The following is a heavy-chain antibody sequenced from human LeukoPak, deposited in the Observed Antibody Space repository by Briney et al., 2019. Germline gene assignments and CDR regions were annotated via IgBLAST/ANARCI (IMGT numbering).Heavy chain of an antibody. V-gene: IGHV4-34*01. D-gene: IGHD3-3*01. CDR2: IDHRGTA. CDR3: AVGITILGVAASFDP. Sequence: SETLSLTCAVYGASYNAYYWSWIRQPPGKGLEWIGDIDHRGTATYNPSLKSRLTISADASKNQFSLKLNSVTDADTAVYYCAVGITILGVAASFDPWGQGNLVIVSS. J-gene: IGHJ5*02. CDR1: GASYNAYY.